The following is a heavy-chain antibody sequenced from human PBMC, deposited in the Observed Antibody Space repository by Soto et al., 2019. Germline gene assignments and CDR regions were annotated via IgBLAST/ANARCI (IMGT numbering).Heavy chain of an antibody. D-gene: IGHD3-16*01. J-gene: IGHJ4*02. V-gene: IGHV3-15*01. CDR3: TTGEN. CDR1: GFTFRNVW. CDR2: IQKEADGGAT. Sequence: EVLLVESGGGLAKPGESLRLSCEASGFTFRNVWMTWIRRAPGRGLEWVATIQKEADGGATDYGAPVAGRFTISRDDSQRILYLQMTSLKSEGTGLYYCTTGENWGRGTLVTVAS.